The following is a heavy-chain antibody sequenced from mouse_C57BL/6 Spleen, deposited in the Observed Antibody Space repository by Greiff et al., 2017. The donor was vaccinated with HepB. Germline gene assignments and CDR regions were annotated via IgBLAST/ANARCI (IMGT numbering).Heavy chain of an antibody. Sequence: EVNVVESGGDLVKPGGSLKLSCAASGFTFSSYGMSWVRQTPDKRLEWVATISSGGSYNYYPDSVKGRFTISRDNAKNTLYLQMSSLKAEDTAMYYCARQGGHVLGDYWGQGTSVTVSS. V-gene: IGHV5-6*01. J-gene: IGHJ4*01. CDR1: GFTFSSYG. CDR3: ARQGGHVLGDY. CDR2: ISSGGSYN.